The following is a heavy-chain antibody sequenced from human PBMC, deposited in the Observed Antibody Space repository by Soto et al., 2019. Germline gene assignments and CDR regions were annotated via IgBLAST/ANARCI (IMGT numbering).Heavy chain of an antibody. CDR3: AIGRDPYNYNH. J-gene: IGHJ1*01. Sequence: PGGSLRLSCAASGFPFSSFAMHWVRQAPGKGLEWVAVISNDGNNKNYADSVKGRLTISRDNSMNTLYLQMSSLRPDDTAVYYCAIGRDPYNYNHWGRGTLVTVSS. D-gene: IGHD5-12*01. CDR2: ISNDGNNK. V-gene: IGHV3-30-3*01. CDR1: GFPFSSFA.